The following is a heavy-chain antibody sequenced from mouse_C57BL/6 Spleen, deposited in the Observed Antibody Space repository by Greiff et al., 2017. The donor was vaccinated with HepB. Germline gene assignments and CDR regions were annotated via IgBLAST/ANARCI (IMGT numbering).Heavy chain of an antibody. D-gene: IGHD2-5*01. Sequence: QVQLQQSGAELVRPGASVTLSCKASGYTFTDYEMHWVKQKPVHGLEWIGAIDPETGGTAYNQKFKGKAILTADKSSSTAYMELRSLTSEDSAVYYCTRSAYYSNFGGYWGQGTTLTVSS. CDR2: IDPETGGT. CDR1: GYTFTDYE. CDR3: TRSAYYSNFGGY. J-gene: IGHJ2*01. V-gene: IGHV1-15*01.